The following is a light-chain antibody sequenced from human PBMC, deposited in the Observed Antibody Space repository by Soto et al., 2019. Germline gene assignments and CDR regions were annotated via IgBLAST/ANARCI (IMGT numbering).Light chain of an antibody. J-gene: IGKJ5*01. Sequence: EIVMTQSPATLPGSPGEGGTLSCRASQSISGNLAWYQQKPGQAPRLLIYGASTRATGIPARFSGSGSGTEFTLTISSLEPEDFAVYYCQQRSNWPITFGQGTRLEIK. CDR3: QQRSNWPIT. CDR2: GAS. CDR1: QSISGN. V-gene: IGKV3-15*01.